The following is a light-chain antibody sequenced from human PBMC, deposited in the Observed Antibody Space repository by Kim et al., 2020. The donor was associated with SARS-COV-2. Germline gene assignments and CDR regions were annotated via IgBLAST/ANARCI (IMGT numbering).Light chain of an antibody. J-gene: IGLJ2*01. V-gene: IGLV1-40*01. CDR1: SSTIGAGSD. CDR3: QSYDNSLNDKV. Sequence: QRVTISCTGTSSTIGAGSDVHWYHHVPGTVPKLLIYANTNRPSGVPDRFSGSKSGTSASLAITGLQPEDEGDYYCQSYDNSLNDKVFGGGTQLTVL. CDR2: ANT.